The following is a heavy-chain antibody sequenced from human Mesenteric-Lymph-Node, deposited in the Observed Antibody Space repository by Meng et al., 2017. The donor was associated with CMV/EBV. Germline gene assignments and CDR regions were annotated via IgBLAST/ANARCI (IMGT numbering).Heavy chain of an antibody. CDR3: ARGWFNMDY. CDR1: GDSVSSNSAA. CDR2: TYYRSKWYN. J-gene: IGHJ4*02. V-gene: IGHV6-1*01. D-gene: IGHD2-15*01. Sequence: CAISGDSVSSNSAAWNWNGQAPSRGLEWLGRTYYRSKWYNDYTVSVKSRITINPDTSKNQFSLQLNSVTPEDTAVYYCARGWFNMDYWGQGTLVTVSS.